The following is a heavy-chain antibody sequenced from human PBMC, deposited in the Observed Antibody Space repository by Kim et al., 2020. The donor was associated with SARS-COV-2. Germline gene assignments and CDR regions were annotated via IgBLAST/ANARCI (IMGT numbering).Heavy chain of an antibody. Sequence: SGPTLVKPTQTLTLTCTFSGFSLSTSGMCVSWIRQPPGKALEWLALIDWGDVKYYSTSLKTRVTISKDTSKNQVVLTITNMDPVDTATYYCARMAKYSSSWYYFDYWGQGTLVTVSS. CDR3: ARMAKYSSSWYYFDY. D-gene: IGHD6-13*01. CDR1: GFSLSTSGMC. J-gene: IGHJ4*02. V-gene: IGHV2-70*01. CDR2: IDWGDVK.